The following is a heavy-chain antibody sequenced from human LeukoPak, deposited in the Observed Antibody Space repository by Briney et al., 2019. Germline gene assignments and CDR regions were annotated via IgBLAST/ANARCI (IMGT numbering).Heavy chain of an antibody. CDR3: ARGRRYYYYMDV. CDR2: INHRGST. CDR1: GGSFSGYY. V-gene: IGHV4-34*01. Sequence: SETLSLTCAVYGGSFSGYYWSWIRQPPGKGLEWIGEINHRGSTNYNPSLKSRVTISVDTSKNQFSLKLSSVTAADTPVYYCARGRRYYYYMDVWGKGTTVTVSS. J-gene: IGHJ6*03.